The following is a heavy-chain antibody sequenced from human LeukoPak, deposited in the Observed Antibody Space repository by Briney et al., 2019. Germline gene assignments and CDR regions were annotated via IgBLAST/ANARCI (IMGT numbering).Heavy chain of an antibody. CDR1: GFTFSSYS. CDR2: ISSSSRTT. CDR3: AKGALSTSPEYFQY. V-gene: IGHV3-48*01. D-gene: IGHD2-2*01. J-gene: IGHJ1*01. Sequence: GGSLRLSCAASGFTFSSYSMNWVRQAPGKGLEWVSYISSSSRTTYYADSVKGRFTISRDNAKNSLYLQMNSLRAEDTAVYYCAKGALSTSPEYFQYWGQGTLVTVSS.